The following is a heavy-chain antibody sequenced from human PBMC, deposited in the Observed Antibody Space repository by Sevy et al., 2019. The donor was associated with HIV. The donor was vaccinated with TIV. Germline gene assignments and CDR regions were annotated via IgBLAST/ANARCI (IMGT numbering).Heavy chain of an antibody. CDR3: AGGGTTMITDLDY. J-gene: IGHJ4*02. Sequence: GGSLRLSCAASGLTFTTTGMSWVRQAPGKGLEWVAGVTSDGATYYADSVRDRFTVSRDNSKNTLYLQLNSLRADDTAVFYCAGGGTTMITDLDYWGQGTLVTVSS. CDR1: GLTFTTTG. D-gene: IGHD3-16*01. V-gene: IGHV3-23*01. CDR2: VTSDGAT.